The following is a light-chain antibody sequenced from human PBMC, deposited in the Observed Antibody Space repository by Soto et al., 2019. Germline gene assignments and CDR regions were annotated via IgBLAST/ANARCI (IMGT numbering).Light chain of an antibody. CDR2: RSN. V-gene: IGLV1-47*01. CDR1: SSNIGSNY. Sequence: SVLTQPPSASGTPGQRVTISCSGSSSNIGSNYVYWYQQFPGTAPKLLIYRSNQRASGVPDRFSGSKSGTSASLAISGLRSEDEADYYCAAWDDSLSVHYVFGTGTKVTVL. J-gene: IGLJ1*01. CDR3: AAWDDSLSVHYV.